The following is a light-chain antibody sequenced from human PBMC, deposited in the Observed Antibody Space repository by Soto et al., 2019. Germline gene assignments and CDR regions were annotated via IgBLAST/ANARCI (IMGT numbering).Light chain of an antibody. CDR1: QSVSSY. Sequence: EIVLTQSPATLSLSPGERATLSCRASQSVSSYLAWYQQKPGQAPRLLIYDASNRATGIPARFSGSGSGTAFTLTINSLEPEDFADYYCQQRSNWGVWTFSQGTKVEIK. CDR2: DAS. CDR3: QQRSNWGVWT. V-gene: IGKV3-11*01. J-gene: IGKJ1*01.